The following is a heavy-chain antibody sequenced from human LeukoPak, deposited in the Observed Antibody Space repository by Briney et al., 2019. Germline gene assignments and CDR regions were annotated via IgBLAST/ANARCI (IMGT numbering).Heavy chain of an antibody. CDR3: TREGYYYDSSGYSLDHDY. CDR1: GFTFGDYA. V-gene: IGHV3-49*04. J-gene: IGHJ4*02. Sequence: GGSLRLSCTASGFTFGDYAMSWVRQAPGKGLEWVGFIRSKAYGGTTEYAASVKGRFTISRDDSKSIAYLQMNSLKTEDTAVYYCTREGYYYDSSGYSLDHDYWGQETLVTVSS. D-gene: IGHD3-22*01. CDR2: IRSKAYGGTT.